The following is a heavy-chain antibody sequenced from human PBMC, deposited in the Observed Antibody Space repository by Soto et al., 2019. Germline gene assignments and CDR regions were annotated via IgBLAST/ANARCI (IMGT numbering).Heavy chain of an antibody. J-gene: IGHJ3*02. CDR3: AKSPGGYYSFDI. CDR1: GFTFSSYG. CDR2: ISYDGSNK. Sequence: GGSLILSCAASGFTFSSYGMHWVRQAPGKGLEWVAVISYDGSNKYYADSVKGRFTISRDNSKNTLYLQMNSLRAEDTAVYYCAKSPGGYYSFDIWGQGTMVTVSS. D-gene: IGHD3-3*01. V-gene: IGHV3-30*18.